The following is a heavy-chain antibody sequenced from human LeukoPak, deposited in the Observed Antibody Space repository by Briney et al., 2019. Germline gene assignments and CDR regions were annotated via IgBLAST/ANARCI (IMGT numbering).Heavy chain of an antibody. V-gene: IGHV3-7*05. D-gene: IGHD2-2*01. CDR2: IKQDGSEK. CDR3: ARVPYCSSTSCYAIFDY. CDR1: GFTSGSYW. Sequence: GGSLRLSCAASGFTSGSYWMSWVRQAPGKGLKWLANIKQDGSEKYYVDSVKGRFTISRDDAKTSLYLQMNSLRAEDTAVYYCARVPYCSSTSCYAIFDYWGQGALVTVSS. J-gene: IGHJ4*02.